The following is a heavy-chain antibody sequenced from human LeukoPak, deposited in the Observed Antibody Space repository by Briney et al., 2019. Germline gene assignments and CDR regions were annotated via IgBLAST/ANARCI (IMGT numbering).Heavy chain of an antibody. CDR2: FDPEDGET. CDR3: ATGPSKSYYNPKHNWFDP. V-gene: IGHV1-24*01. J-gene: IGHJ5*02. Sequence: GASVKVSCEVSGYTLTELSMHWVRQAPGKGLEWMGGFDPEDGETIYAQKFQGRVTMTEDTSTDTAYMELSSLRSEDTAVYYCATGPSKSYYNPKHNWFDPWGQGTLVTVSS. CDR1: GYTLTELS. D-gene: IGHD3-10*01.